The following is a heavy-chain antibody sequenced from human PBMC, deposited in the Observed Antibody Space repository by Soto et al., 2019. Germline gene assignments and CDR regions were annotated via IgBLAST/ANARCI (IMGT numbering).Heavy chain of an antibody. D-gene: IGHD3-22*01. V-gene: IGHV1-69*01. CDR2: VIPLFGAA. Sequence: QVQLVQSGAEVKKPGSSVKVSCKASGGTFSSYGINWVRQAPGQGLEWMGGVIPLFGAANYAQKFQGRVTITADASSSIVYMELSSLRSEDTAVYYCAREQHDPYDSSGYYFNWFDTWGQGTLVTFSS. CDR1: GGTFSSYG. J-gene: IGHJ5*02. CDR3: AREQHDPYDSSGYYFNWFDT.